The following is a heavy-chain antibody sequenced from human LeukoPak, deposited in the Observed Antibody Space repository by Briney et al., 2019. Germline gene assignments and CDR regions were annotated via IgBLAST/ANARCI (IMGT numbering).Heavy chain of an antibody. D-gene: IGHD6-13*01. CDR2: ISRSSLAI. V-gene: IGHV3-48*04. CDR1: GSSLDNYA. CDR3: AGDPSVGSTWYYYVDV. Sequence: GGSLRLSCEASGSSLDNYAMSWARQAPGKGLEYIAYISRSSLAINYAESVRGRFIVSRDNARNSLYLQMNGLRADDTAVYHCAGDPSVGSTWYYYVDVWGKGTTVTVSS. J-gene: IGHJ6*03.